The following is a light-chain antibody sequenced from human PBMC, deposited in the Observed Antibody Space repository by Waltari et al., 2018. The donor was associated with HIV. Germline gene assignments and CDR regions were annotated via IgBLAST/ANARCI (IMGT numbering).Light chain of an antibody. Sequence: QSALTQPASVSGSPGQSITISCTGTSSDIGTYSYVSWYQRHPGKAPKLIIYDVTDRPSGVSDRFSGSKSGNTASLTISGLQGEDEADYYCSSYTSSRTLVFGGGTKLTVL. V-gene: IGLV2-14*03. CDR3: SSYTSSRTLV. CDR2: DVT. J-gene: IGLJ3*02. CDR1: SSDIGTYSY.